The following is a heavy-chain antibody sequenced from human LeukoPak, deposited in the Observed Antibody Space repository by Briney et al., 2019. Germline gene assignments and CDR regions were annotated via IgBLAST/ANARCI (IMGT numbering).Heavy chain of an antibody. D-gene: IGHD2-15*01. V-gene: IGHV4-39*01. CDR2: IYYSGST. CDR1: GGSISSSSYY. Sequence: PSETLSLTCTVSGGSISSSSYYWGWIRQPPGKGLEWIGSIYYSGSTYYNPSLKSRVTISVDTSKNQFSLKLSSVTAADTAVYYCARRAPEYCSGGSCFLDAFDIWGQGTIVTVSS. J-gene: IGHJ3*02. CDR3: ARRAPEYCSGGSCFLDAFDI.